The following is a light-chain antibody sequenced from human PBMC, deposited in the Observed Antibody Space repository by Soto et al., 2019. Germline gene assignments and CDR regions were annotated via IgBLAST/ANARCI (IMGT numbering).Light chain of an antibody. J-gene: IGKJ2*03. Sequence: DIQMTQSPSTLSASIGDRVTITCRASQSISSWLAWYQQKPGKAPKLLIYDASSLKSGVPSRFSGSGSGTEFTLTISSLHPDDFATYYCQQYNNYLYSFGQGTKLEIK. CDR2: DAS. CDR3: QQYNNYLYS. V-gene: IGKV1-5*01. CDR1: QSISSW.